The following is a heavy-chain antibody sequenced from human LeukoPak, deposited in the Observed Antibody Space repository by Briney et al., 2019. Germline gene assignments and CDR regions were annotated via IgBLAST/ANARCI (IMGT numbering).Heavy chain of an antibody. CDR1: GFTFTSSA. D-gene: IGHD2-15*01. V-gene: IGHV1-58*01. CDR2: IVVGSGNT. CDR3: AAGYCSGGSCYSDYYYGMDV. Sequence: SVKVSCKASGFTFTSSAVQWVRQARGQRLEWIGWIVVGSGNTNYAQKFQERVTITRDMSTSTAYMELSSLRSEDTAVYYRAAGYCSGGSCYSDYYYGMDVWGKGTTVTVSS. J-gene: IGHJ6*04.